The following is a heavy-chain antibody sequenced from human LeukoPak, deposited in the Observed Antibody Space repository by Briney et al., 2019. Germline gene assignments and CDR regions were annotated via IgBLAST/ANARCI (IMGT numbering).Heavy chain of an antibody. J-gene: IGHJ6*02. V-gene: IGHV3-7*03. D-gene: IGHD2-15*01. CDR2: IKQDGSEK. CDR1: GFTFSSYW. Sequence: GGSLRLSCAASGFTFSSYWMSWVRQAPGKGLEWVANIKQDGSEKYYVDSVKGRFTISRDNSKNTLYLQMNSLRAEDTAVYYCAKALSGSPPYCSGGSCYGDYYYYGMDVWGQGTTVTVSS. CDR3: AKALSGSPPYCSGGSCYGDYYYYGMDV.